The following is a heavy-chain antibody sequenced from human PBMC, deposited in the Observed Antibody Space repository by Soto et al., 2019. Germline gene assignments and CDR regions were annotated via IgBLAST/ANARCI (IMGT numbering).Heavy chain of an antibody. CDR1: GGSISSSSYY. D-gene: IGHD3-16*02. V-gene: IGHV4-39*01. Sequence: SETLSLTCTVSGGSISSSSYYWGWIRQPPGKGLEWIGSIYYSGSTYYNPSLKSRVTISVDTSKNQFSLKLSSVTAADTAVYYCARHVTGHWFDPWGQGTLVTVSS. CDR2: IYYSGST. CDR3: ARHVTGHWFDP. J-gene: IGHJ5*02.